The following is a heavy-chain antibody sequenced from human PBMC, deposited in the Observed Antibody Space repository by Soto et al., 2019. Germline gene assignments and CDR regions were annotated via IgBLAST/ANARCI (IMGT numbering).Heavy chain of an antibody. CDR1: GFSLSTSGVG. CDR2: IYWDDDK. CDR3: ALSMGGVDYVGGRYDAFDI. D-gene: IGHD3-16*01. V-gene: IGHV2-5*02. Sequence: QITLKESGPTLVKPTQTLTLTCTFSGFSLSTSGVGVGWIRQPPGKALEWLALIYWDDDKRYSPSLKSRLTITKDTAKNHVVLTMTERDPVYRATDYCALSMGGVDYVGGRYDAFDIWGQGTMVTVSS. J-gene: IGHJ3*02.